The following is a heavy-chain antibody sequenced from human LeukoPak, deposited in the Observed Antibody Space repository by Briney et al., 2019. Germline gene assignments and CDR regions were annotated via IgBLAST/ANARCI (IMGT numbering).Heavy chain of an antibody. D-gene: IGHD3-3*01. J-gene: IGHJ4*02. Sequence: PSETLSLTCTVSGGSISSYYWSWIRQPAGKGLEWIGRIYTSGSTNYNPSLKSRVTMSVDTSKNQFSLKLSSVTAADTAVYYCAGDLFTIFGVEAIDYWGQGTLVTVSS. CDR3: AGDLFTIFGVEAIDY. CDR2: IYTSGST. CDR1: GGSISSYY. V-gene: IGHV4-4*07.